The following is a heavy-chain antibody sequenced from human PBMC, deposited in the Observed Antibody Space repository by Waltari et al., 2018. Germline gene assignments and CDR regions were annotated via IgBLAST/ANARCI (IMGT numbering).Heavy chain of an antibody. D-gene: IGHD2-15*01. J-gene: IGHJ4*02. CDR2: IHSGGTT. CDR3: ARVQGWPTIPDY. Sequence: EVQLVESGGGLIQPGGSLRLSCAATGFTVSSDYMSWVRQAPGKGLEWISGIHSGGTTYYSDSVKGRFTSSRDNSKNTLYLQMNSLRAEDTAVYYCARVQGWPTIPDYWGQGTLVTVSS. V-gene: IGHV3-53*01. CDR1: GFTVSSDY.